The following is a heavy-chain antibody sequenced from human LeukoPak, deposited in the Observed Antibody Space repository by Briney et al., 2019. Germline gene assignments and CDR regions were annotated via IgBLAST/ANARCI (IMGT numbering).Heavy chain of an antibody. CDR2: INHSGST. V-gene: IGHV4-34*01. CDR3: ARKVSMVRGVIGLFDP. CDR1: GGSFSGYY. Sequence: SETLSLTCAVYGGSFSGYYWSWIRQSPGKGLEWIGEINHSGSTNYNPSLKSRVTISVDTSKNQFSLKLSSVTAADTAVYYCARKVSMVRGVIGLFDPWGQGTLVTVSS. D-gene: IGHD3-10*01. J-gene: IGHJ5*02.